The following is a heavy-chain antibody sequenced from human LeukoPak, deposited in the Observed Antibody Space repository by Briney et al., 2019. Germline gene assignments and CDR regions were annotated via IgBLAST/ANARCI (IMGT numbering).Heavy chain of an antibody. CDR3: ARDGKREYDFWSGYYTPSHGMDV. CDR1: GYTFTGYG. D-gene: IGHD3-3*01. CDR2: ISAYNGNT. J-gene: IGHJ6*02. V-gene: IGHV1-18*01. Sequence: GASVKVSCKASGYTFTGYGISWVRQAPGQGLEWMGWISAYNGNTNYAQKLQGRVTMTTDTSTSTAYMELRSLRSDDTAVYYCARDGKREYDFWSGYYTPSHGMDVWGQGTTVTVSS.